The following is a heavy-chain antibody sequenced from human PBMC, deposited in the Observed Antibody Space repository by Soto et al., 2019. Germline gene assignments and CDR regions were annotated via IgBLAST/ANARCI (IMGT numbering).Heavy chain of an antibody. D-gene: IGHD3-22*01. CDR1: GYTFTSYY. V-gene: IGHV1-46*01. J-gene: IGHJ4*02. CDR2: INPSGGST. Sequence: ASVKVSCKASGYTFTSYYMHWVRQAPGQGLGWMGIINPSGGSTSYAQKFQGRVTMTRDTSTSTVYMELSSLRSEDTAVYYCATGDEGYDSSGFHFDYWGKGTLGTVAS. CDR3: ATGDEGYDSSGFHFDY.